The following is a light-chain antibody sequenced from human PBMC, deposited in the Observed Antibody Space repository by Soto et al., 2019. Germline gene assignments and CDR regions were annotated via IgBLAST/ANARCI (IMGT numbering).Light chain of an antibody. J-gene: IGLJ2*01. Sequence: QPVLTQSPSASASLGASVKLTCTLSSGHSSYAIAWHQRQPETGPRYLMKLNSDGSHSKGDGIPDRFSGSSSGAERYLTISSLQSEDEADYSCQTWGTGIVVFGGGTKLTVL. CDR2: LNSDGSH. CDR1: SGHSSYA. CDR3: QTWGTGIVV. V-gene: IGLV4-69*01.